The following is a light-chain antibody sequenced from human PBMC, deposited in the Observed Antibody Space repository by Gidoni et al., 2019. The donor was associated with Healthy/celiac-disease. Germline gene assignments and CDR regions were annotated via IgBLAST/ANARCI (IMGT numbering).Light chain of an antibody. CDR3: QQRSNWPPLT. CDR2: DAS. CDR1: QSVSSY. Sequence: EIVLTQSPATLSLSPGERATLSCRASQSVSSYLAWYQQKPGQAPRLLIYDASNRATGIPARLSGSGYGTDSTLTISSLEPEYFAVYYCQQRSNWPPLTFGGGTKVEIK. J-gene: IGKJ4*01. V-gene: IGKV3-11*01.